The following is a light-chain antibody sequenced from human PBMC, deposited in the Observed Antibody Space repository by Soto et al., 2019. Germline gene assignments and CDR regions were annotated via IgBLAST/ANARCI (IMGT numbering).Light chain of an antibody. CDR2: YDN. V-gene: IGLV1-44*01. CDR1: NSNIGSNT. CDR3: AAWDDSLNGRV. J-gene: IGLJ1*01. Sequence: QAVVTQPPSASGTPGQRVTISCSGSNSNIGSNTVNWYQQLPGTAPKLLIYYDNLRPAGVPDRISGSKSGTSASLASSGLQSDDEADYYCAAWDDSLNGRVFGTGTKLTV.